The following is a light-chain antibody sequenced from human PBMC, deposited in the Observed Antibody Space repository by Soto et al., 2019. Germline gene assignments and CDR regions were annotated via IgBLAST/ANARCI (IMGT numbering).Light chain of an antibody. J-gene: IGKJ3*01. CDR3: QQYNRG. V-gene: IGKV1-5*03. CDR1: QSISNW. CDR2: QAS. Sequence: DIQMTQSPSTLSASVGDSVTITCRASQSISNWLAWYQQRPGEAPKLLIYQASTLQTGVPTKFSGSGSGTEFTLTISSLQPDDFATYYCQQYNRGFGPGTKVDIK.